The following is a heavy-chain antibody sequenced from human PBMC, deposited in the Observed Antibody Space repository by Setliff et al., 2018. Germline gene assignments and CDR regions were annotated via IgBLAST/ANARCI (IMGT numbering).Heavy chain of an antibody. CDR2: ITSDGSST. CDR1: GFTFSNYY. D-gene: IGHD2-15*01. Sequence: QTGGSLRLSCAASGFTFSNYYMHWVRQAPGKGLVWVSRITSDGSSTTYADSVKGRFTISRDNAKSTLYLQMNSLRAEDTAVYYCARDVFCSGGSCDNWFDPWGQGTLVTVSS. J-gene: IGHJ5*02. V-gene: IGHV3-74*01. CDR3: ARDVFCSGGSCDNWFDP.